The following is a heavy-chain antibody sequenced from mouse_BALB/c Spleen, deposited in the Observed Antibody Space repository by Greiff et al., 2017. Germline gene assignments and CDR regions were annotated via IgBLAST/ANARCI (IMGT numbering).Heavy chain of an antibody. V-gene: IGHV2-2*02. CDR2: IWSGGST. J-gene: IGHJ4*01. Sequence: VKVVESGPGLVQPSQSLSITCTVSGFSLTSYGVHWVRQSPGKGLEWLGVIWSGGSTDYNAAFISRLSISKDNSKSQVFFKMNSLQANDTAIYYCARRGDYDAMDYWGQGTSVTVSS. CDR1: GFSLTSYG. CDR3: ARRGDYDAMDY.